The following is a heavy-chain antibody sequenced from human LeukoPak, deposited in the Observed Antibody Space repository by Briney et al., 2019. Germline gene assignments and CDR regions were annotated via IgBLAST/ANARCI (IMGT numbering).Heavy chain of an antibody. CDR3: AKVGGSGSYYAYYMDV. V-gene: IGHV3-30*18. J-gene: IGHJ6*03. D-gene: IGHD3-10*01. CDR1: GFTFSSYE. Sequence: GGSLRLSCAASGFTFSSYEMNWVRQAPGKGLEWVAVISYDGSNKYYADSVRGRFTISRDNSTNTLYLQMNSLRAEDTAVYYCAKVGGSGSYYAYYMDVWGKGTTVTISS. CDR2: ISYDGSNK.